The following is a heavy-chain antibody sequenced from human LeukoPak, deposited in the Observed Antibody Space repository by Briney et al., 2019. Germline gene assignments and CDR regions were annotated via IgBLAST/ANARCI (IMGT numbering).Heavy chain of an antibody. CDR3: ARGPVRLARPFDY. D-gene: IGHD3-9*01. V-gene: IGHV4-4*02. CDR1: GGSITSTNY. Sequence: SETLSLTCGVSGGSITSTNYWTWVRQPPGKGLEWIGEVNLQGSTNYNPSLMGRVAISVDMSENHISLQLTSVTAADTAVYYCARGPVRLARPFDYWGQGTLVTVSS. J-gene: IGHJ4*02. CDR2: VNLQGST.